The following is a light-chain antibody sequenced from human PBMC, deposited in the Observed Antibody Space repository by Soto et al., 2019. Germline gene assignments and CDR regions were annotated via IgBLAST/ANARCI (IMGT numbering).Light chain of an antibody. CDR2: AAS. J-gene: IGKJ3*01. Sequence: DIQLTQSPSFLSASVGDRVTITCRASQGISSYLAWYQQKQGKAPKLLIYAASTLQSGVPSRFSGSGYGTEFTLTISSLQPEDFATYYCQQLNSYPLTFGPGTKVDIK. V-gene: IGKV1-9*01. CDR3: QQLNSYPLT. CDR1: QGISSY.